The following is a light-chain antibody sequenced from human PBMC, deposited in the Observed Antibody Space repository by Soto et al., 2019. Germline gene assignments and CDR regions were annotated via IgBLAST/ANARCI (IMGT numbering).Light chain of an antibody. J-gene: IGKJ2*01. CDR3: QQSYGPPYT. Sequence: EMTQSPSSLSASVGDRVTITCRASQSIDNNLNWYQFKPGKAPKLLIHAASNLQTGVPSSFSGSGSGTDFALTISSLQPEHSATYFCQQSYGPPYTLGLGTKLEIK. CDR1: QSIDNN. CDR2: AAS. V-gene: IGKV1-39*01.